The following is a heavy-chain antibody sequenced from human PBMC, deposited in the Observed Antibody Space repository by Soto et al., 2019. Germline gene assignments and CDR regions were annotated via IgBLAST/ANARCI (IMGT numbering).Heavy chain of an antibody. J-gene: IGHJ3*02. CDR2: ISGSGGST. V-gene: IGHV3-23*01. CDR3: AKDTVLRYFDWLLHDAFDI. D-gene: IGHD3-9*01. Sequence: GGSLRLSCAASGFTFSSYAMSWVRQAPGKGLEWVSAISGSGGSTYYADSVKGRFTISRDNSKNTLYLQMNSLRAEDTAVYYCAKDTVLRYFDWLLHDAFDIWGQGTMVTVSS. CDR1: GFTFSSYA.